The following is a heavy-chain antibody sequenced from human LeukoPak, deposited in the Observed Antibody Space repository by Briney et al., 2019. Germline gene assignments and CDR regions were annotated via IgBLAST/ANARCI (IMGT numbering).Heavy chain of an antibody. J-gene: IGHJ6*03. V-gene: IGHV3-23*01. D-gene: IGHD6-25*01. CDR1: GFTFSTHH. CDR3: VRAEAAGENRGGYYYFYMDV. Sequence: GGSLRLSCATSGFTFSTHHMNWVRQAPGKGLEWVSGITDSGANTYYADSVKGRFTISRDSSQSTLYLQMNSLRAEDTAVYYCVRAEAAGENRGGYYYFYMDVWGKGTTVTVSS. CDR2: ITDSGANT.